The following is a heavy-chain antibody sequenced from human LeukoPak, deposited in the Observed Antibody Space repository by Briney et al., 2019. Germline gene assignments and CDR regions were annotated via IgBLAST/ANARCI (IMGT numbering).Heavy chain of an antibody. CDR2: VYYSGSA. CDR3: ARDGSNWSNDYYHGVDV. Sequence: SETLSLTCTVSGDSVTTYYWSWIRQPPGKGLEWLGYVYYSGSATYNPFLKSRVTISVDTSKNQFSQRLSSVTAADTAVYYCARDGSNWSNDYYHGVDVWGQGTTVTVSS. J-gene: IGHJ6*02. CDR1: GDSVTTYY. V-gene: IGHV4-59*02. D-gene: IGHD4-11*01.